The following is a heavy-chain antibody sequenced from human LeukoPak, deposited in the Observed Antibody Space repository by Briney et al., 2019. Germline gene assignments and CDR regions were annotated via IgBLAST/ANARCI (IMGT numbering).Heavy chain of an antibody. V-gene: IGHV4-39*07. CDR2: IYYSGTT. D-gene: IGHD3-10*01. CDR3: ARDTILSGSPLDY. CDR1: GGSISSYY. Sequence: SETLSLTCTVSGGSISSYYWGWIRQPPGKGLEWIGTIYYSGTTYYNPSLKSRVTISVDTSKNQFSLKLSSVTAADTAMYYCARDTILSGSPLDYWGQGTLVTVSS. J-gene: IGHJ4*02.